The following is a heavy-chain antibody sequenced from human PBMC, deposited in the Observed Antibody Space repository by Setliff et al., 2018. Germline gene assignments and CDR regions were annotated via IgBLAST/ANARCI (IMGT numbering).Heavy chain of an antibody. CDR2: INPDGGHT. J-gene: IGHJ4*02. D-gene: IGHD4-17*01. V-gene: IGHV3-7*01. CDR3: SRDLQGSGDYVVDY. CDR1: GFTFSSYG. Sequence: PGGSLRLSCAVSGFTFSSYGMHWVRQAPGKGLEWVAHINPDGGHTFYEDSVRGRFTISRDNAENSLTLQMNSLRVEDTAVYYCSRDLQGSGDYVVDYWGQGTLVTVSS.